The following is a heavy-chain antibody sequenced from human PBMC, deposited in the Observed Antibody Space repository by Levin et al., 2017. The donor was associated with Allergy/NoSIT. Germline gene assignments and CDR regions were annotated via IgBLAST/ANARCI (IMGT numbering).Heavy chain of an antibody. CDR1: GITFRSYG. V-gene: IGHV3-33*01. Sequence: PGGSLRLSCAASGITFRSYGMHWVRQAPGKGLEWVAVIGYDGSNKYYADSVKGRFTISRDNFKNTLYLQMNSLRPEDTAVYYCARGLGVWYYDLWGRGTLVTVSS. D-gene: IGHD3-16*01. J-gene: IGHJ2*01. CDR3: ARGLGVWYYDL. CDR2: IGYDGSNK.